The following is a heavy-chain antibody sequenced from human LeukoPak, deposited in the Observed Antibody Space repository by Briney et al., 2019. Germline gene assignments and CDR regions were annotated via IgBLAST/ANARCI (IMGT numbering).Heavy chain of an antibody. CDR2: IDHRGNT. D-gene: IGHD5-12*01. CDR1: GGSIGSRSFY. V-gene: IGHV4-39*01. Sequence: SETLSLTCTVSGGSIGSRSFYWGWIRQPPGKGLEFIGSIDHRGNTNYNSSLKSRVTISADTSRNQFSLKLRSVTATDTAIYYCARRTSGGYSGYIDRWGQGTLVSVSS. CDR3: ARRTSGGYSGYIDR. J-gene: IGHJ5*02.